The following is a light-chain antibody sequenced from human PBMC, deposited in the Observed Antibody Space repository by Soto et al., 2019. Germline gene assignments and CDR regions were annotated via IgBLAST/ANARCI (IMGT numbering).Light chain of an antibody. V-gene: IGLV2-8*01. CDR3: NSYAGSNNFL. CDR1: SSDVGGYNY. J-gene: IGLJ1*01. CDR2: EVS. Sequence: QSALTQPPSASGSPGQSVTISCTGTSSDVGGYNYVSWYQQHPGKAPKLMIYEVSKRPSGVPDRFSGSKSSNTASLTVSGLQAEDEADYYCNSYAGSNNFLFGTGTKVTVL.